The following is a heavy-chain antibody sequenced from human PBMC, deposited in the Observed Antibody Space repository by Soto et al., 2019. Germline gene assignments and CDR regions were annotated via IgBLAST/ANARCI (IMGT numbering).Heavy chain of an antibody. Sequence: EVQLVESGGGLVQPGGSLRLSCAASGFTFSSYWMSWVRQAPGKGLEWVANIKQDGSEKYYVDSVKGRFTISRDNAKNSLYLQMNSLRAEDTAVYYWARAEVWSYDYGDYSRLEGAFDIWGQGTMVTVSS. CDR2: IKQDGSEK. CDR3: ARAEVWSYDYGDYSRLEGAFDI. V-gene: IGHV3-7*01. J-gene: IGHJ3*02. D-gene: IGHD4-17*01. CDR1: GFTFSSYW.